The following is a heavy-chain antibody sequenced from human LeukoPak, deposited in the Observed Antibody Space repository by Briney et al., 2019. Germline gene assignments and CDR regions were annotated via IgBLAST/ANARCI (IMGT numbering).Heavy chain of an antibody. CDR2: ISAYNGNT. CDR1: GYTFTSYG. Sequence: GASVKVSCKASGYTFTSYGISLVRQAPGQGLEWMGWISAYNGNTNYAQKLQGRVTMTTDTSTSTAYMELRSLRSDDTAVYYCARGYYYDSMIDAFDILDQGTMVTVSS. D-gene: IGHD3-22*01. V-gene: IGHV1-18*01. CDR3: ARGYYYDSMIDAFDI. J-gene: IGHJ3*02.